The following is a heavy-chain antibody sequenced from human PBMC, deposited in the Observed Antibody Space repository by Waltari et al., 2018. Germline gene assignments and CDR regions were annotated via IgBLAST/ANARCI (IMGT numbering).Heavy chain of an antibody. CDR1: GYSFTSYW. CDR2: IYPGDSDT. J-gene: IGHJ6*03. D-gene: IGHD6-13*01. V-gene: IGHV5-51*01. Sequence: EVQLVQSGAEVKKPGESLKTSGKGSGYSFTSYWIGWVRPMPGQGLEWMGIIYPGDSDTRYSPSFQGQVTISADKSISTAYLQWSSLKASDTAMYYCARHDGAAAGLYYYYYMDVWGKGTTVTVSS. CDR3: ARHDGAAAGLYYYYYMDV.